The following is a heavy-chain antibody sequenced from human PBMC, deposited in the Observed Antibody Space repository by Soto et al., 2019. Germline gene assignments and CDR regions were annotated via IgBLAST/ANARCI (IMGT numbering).Heavy chain of an antibody. J-gene: IGHJ4*02. Sequence: QVQLVQSGAEVKKPGSSVRVSCKASGDTFSFYSINWVRQAPGLGLEWMGRINPILSMSNYAQRFQGRVTVTAAKSTSTAYMELSSLRSEDTAMYYCASSYGSGYRAFDYWGQGALVTASS. D-gene: IGHD3-10*01. V-gene: IGHV1-69*02. CDR1: GDTFSFYS. CDR3: ASSYGSGYRAFDY. CDR2: INPILSMS.